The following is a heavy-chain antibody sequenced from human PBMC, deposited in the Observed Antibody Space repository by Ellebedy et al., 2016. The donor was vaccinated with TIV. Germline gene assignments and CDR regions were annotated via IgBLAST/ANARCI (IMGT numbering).Heavy chain of an antibody. J-gene: IGHJ3*02. D-gene: IGHD3-3*01. CDR1: GGSISSYY. V-gene: IGHV4-59*01. CDR3: ARVGIFGVVDAFDI. CDR2: IYYSGST. Sequence: SETLSLXCTVSGGSISSYYWSWIRQPPGKGLEWIGYIYYSGSTNYNPSLKSRVTISVDTSKNQFSLKLSSVTAADTAVYYCARVGIFGVVDAFDIWGQGTMVTVSS.